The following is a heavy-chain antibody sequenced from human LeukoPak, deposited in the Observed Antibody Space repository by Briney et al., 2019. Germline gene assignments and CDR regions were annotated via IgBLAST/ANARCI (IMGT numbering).Heavy chain of an antibody. J-gene: IGHJ4*02. CDR1: GGSISSSYYY. D-gene: IGHD7-27*01. CDR3: ASQRKAGEPYYFDY. V-gene: IGHV4-39*02. CDR2: IYYSGST. Sequence: SETLSLTCNVTGGSISSSYYYWGWLRQPPGEGLEWIGSIYYSGSTYYNPSLKSRVTISIDTSKNHFSLELNSVTAADTAVYYCASQRKAGEPYYFDYWGQGTPVTVSS.